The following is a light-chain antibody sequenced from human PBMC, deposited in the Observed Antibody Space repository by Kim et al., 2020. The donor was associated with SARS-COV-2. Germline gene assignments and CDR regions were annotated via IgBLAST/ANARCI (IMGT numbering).Light chain of an antibody. V-gene: IGLV3-19*01. CDR2: GKN. CDR1: SLRSYY. CDR3: KSRGASGNVD. Sequence: SSELTQDPAVSVALGQTVRITCRGDSLRSYYATWYQQKAGQAPVLVIYGKNNRPSGIPDRFSGSSSGNTASLTITGPQAEDEADYYCKSRGASGNVDFGG. J-gene: IGLJ2*01.